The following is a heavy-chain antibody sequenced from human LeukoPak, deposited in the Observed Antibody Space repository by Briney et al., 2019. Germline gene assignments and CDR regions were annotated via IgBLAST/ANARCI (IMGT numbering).Heavy chain of an antibody. CDR1: GYSFTGYG. V-gene: IGHV1-18*04. D-gene: IGHD5-12*01. J-gene: IGHJ6*04. Sequence: ASVKVSCKASGYSFTGYGINWVRQAPGQGLEWMGWTSAYNGNTNYAQKVQGRVTMTTDTSTSTAHMELRSLRSDDTAVYYCARVTEIVATSHYYGMDVWGKGTTVTVSS. CDR2: TSAYNGNT. CDR3: ARVTEIVATSHYYGMDV.